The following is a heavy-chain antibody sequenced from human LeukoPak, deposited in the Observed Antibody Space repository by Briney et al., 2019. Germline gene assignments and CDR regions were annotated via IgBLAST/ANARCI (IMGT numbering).Heavy chain of an antibody. CDR2: IYTSGST. J-gene: IGHJ4*02. Sequence: GSLRLSCAASGFTFSSYGMSWIRQPAGKGLEWIGRIYTSGSTNYNPSLKSRVTISVDTSKNQFSLKLSSVTAADTAVYYCARGSYGFNYWGQGTLVTVSS. D-gene: IGHD5-18*01. CDR3: ARGSYGFNY. CDR1: GFTFSSYG. V-gene: IGHV4-4*07.